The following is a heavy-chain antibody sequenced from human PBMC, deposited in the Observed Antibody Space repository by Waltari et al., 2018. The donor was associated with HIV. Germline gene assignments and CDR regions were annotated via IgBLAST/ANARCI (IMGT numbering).Heavy chain of an antibody. CDR1: GGSFSGYY. CDR2: INHSGST. J-gene: IGHJ4*02. CDR3: ARGVSLCTTGTTAGVDY. V-gene: IGHV4-34*01. Sequence: QVQLQQWGAGLLKPSETLSLTCAVSGGSFSGYYWSWIRQPPGKGLEWIGEINHSGSTDYTPALERRVTVPDDTSKNQFSRKLSSGSAADTVVYGCARGVSLCTTGTTAGVDYCGQGTLVTVSS. D-gene: IGHD4-4*01.